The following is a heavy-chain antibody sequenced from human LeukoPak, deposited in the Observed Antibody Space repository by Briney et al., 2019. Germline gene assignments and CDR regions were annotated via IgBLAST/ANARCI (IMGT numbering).Heavy chain of an antibody. CDR1: GFTFSSYA. D-gene: IGHD2-15*01. CDR3: SKDRWGSGGSGGGDY. CDR2: ISKTGGST. Sequence: GGSLRLSCAASGFTFSSYAMTWVRQAPGKGLEWVSTISKTGGSTYYADSVKGRFTISTDNSKNTLYLQMNSLRVEDTAVYYCSKDRWGSGGSGGGDYWGQGTLVTVSS. V-gene: IGHV3-23*01. J-gene: IGHJ4*02.